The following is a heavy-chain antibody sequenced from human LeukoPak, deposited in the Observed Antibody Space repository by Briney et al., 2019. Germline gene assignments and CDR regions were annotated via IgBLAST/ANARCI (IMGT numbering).Heavy chain of an antibody. CDR2: IIPILGIA. V-gene: IGHV1-69*02. CDR3: ARAVGATNYYYYGMDV. D-gene: IGHD1-26*01. CDR1: GGTLSSYT. Sequence: ASVKVSCKASGGTLSSYTISWERQAPGQGLEWMGRIIPILGIANYAQKFQGRVTITADKSTSTAYMELSSLRSEDTAVYYCARAVGATNYYYYGMDVWGQGTTVTVSS. J-gene: IGHJ6*02.